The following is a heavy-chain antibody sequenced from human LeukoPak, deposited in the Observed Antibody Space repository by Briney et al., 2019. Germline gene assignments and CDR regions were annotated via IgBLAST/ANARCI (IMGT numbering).Heavy chain of an antibody. CDR3: AKGEAHAFWSGYYFDY. CDR1: GFTFSSYA. D-gene: IGHD3-3*01. Sequence: GGSLRLSCAASGFTFSSYAMSWVRQAPGKGLEWVSAISGSGGSTYYADSVKGRFTISRDNSKNTLYLQMNSLRAEDTAVYYCAKGEAHAFWSGYYFDYWGQGTLVTVSS. CDR2: ISGSGGST. J-gene: IGHJ4*02. V-gene: IGHV3-23*01.